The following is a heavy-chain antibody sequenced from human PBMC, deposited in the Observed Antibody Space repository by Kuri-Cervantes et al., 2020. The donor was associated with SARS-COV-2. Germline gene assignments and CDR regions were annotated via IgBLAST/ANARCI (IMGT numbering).Heavy chain of an antibody. CDR2: ISSRSRTI. V-gene: IGHV3-48*01. D-gene: IGHD4-11*01. Sequence: GESLKISCAASGFTFSSHSMNWVRQAPGKGLEWISYISSRSRTIYYADSVKGRFTISRDNSKNTLYLQMNSLRSEDTAVYYCARDRATVTTLDGMDVWGQGTTVTVSS. CDR1: GFTFSSHS. CDR3: ARDRATVTTLDGMDV. J-gene: IGHJ6*02.